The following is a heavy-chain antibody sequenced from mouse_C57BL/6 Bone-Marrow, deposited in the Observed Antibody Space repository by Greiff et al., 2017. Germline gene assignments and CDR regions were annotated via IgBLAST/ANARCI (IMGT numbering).Heavy chain of an antibody. V-gene: IGHV5-17*01. CDR1: GFTFSDYG. CDR2: ISSGSSTI. CDR3: AGEEAGTVDD. Sequence: EVMLVESGGGLVKPGGSLKLSCAASGFTFSDYGMHWVRQAPEKGLEWVAYISSGSSTIYYADTVKGPFTITRANAKQPLCLQMTRLRSEDTSMYYCAGEEAGTVDDWGQGTTLTVSS. J-gene: IGHJ2*01. D-gene: IGHD4-1*01.